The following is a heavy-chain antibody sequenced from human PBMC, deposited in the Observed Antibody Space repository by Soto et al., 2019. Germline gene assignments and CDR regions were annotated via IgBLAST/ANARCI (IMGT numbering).Heavy chain of an antibody. D-gene: IGHD5-18*01. CDR3: ARHPERTAQIGSFDP. V-gene: IGHV5-51*01. CDR2: IYPGDSDT. J-gene: IGHJ5*02. Sequence: PWESLKISRKGSGYSFTSYWLGRVRQMPGKGLEWMGIIYPGDSDTRYSPSFQGQVTISADKSISTAYLQCSSLRAEDTAVYYCARHPERTAQIGSFDPWGQGTLVTVSS. CDR1: GYSFTSYW.